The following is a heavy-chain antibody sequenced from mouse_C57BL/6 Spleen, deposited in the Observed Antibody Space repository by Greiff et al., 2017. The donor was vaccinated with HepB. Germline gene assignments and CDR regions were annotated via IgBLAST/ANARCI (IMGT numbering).Heavy chain of an antibody. Sequence: VQLKESGPGLVKPSQSLSLTCSVTGYSITSGYYWNWIRQFPGNKLEWMGYISYDGSNNYNPSLKNRISITRDTSKNQFFLKLNSVTTEDTATYYCARDPSYYGSSYDAMDYWGQGTSVTVSS. V-gene: IGHV3-6*01. CDR2: ISYDGSN. CDR1: GYSITSGYY. D-gene: IGHD1-1*01. CDR3: ARDPSYYGSSYDAMDY. J-gene: IGHJ4*01.